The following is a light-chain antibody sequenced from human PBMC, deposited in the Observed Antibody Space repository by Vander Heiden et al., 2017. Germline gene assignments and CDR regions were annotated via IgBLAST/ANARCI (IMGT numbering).Light chain of an antibody. CDR1: QGISSY. CDR2: AAS. J-gene: IGKJ3*01. V-gene: IGKV1-9*01. CDR3: QQLNSYLGV. Sequence: DIQLTQSPSFLSASVGDRVTITCRASQGISSYLAWYQQKPGKAPKLLIYAASTLQSGVPSRFSGSGSGTEFTLTISSLQPEDFATYYCQQLNSYLGVFRPGTKVDIK.